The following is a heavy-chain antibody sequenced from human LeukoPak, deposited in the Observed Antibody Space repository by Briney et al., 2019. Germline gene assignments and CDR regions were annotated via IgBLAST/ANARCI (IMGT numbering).Heavy chain of an antibody. V-gene: IGHV3-23*01. J-gene: IGHJ4*02. D-gene: IGHD4-11*01. Sequence: GGSLRLSCAASGFTFSSYAMSWVRQVPGKGLEWVSTINGGGVNTHYADSVGGRFTISRDNSKNTLFLQMNSLRDEDTAVYYCAKDLYSNYGPADYWGQGNLVTVSS. CDR1: GFTFSSYA. CDR3: AKDLYSNYGPADY. CDR2: INGGGVNT.